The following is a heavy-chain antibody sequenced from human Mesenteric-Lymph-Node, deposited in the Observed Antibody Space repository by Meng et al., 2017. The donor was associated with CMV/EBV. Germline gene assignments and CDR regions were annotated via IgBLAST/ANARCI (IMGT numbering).Heavy chain of an antibody. V-gene: IGHV3-23*03. CDR3: ARGWSGGVDYYFGY. CDR2: IYTANHGT. Sequence: GGSLRLSCAASGFTFSNYAMGWVRQAPGKGLEWVSVIYTANHGTRYADSVKGRFTISRDNSKNTLYLQMDSLRAEDTAIYYCARGWSGGVDYYFGYWGQGTLVTVSS. D-gene: IGHD3-16*01. CDR1: GFTFSNYA. J-gene: IGHJ4*02.